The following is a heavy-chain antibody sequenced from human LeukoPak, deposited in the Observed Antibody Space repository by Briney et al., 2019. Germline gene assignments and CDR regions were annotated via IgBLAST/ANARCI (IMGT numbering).Heavy chain of an antibody. CDR3: AKGGDRSSTSCYQYYYYYGMDV. CDR2: ISGSGGST. Sequence: PGGSLRLSCAASGFTFSSYAMSWVRQAPGKGLEWVSAISGSGGSTYYADSVKGRFTISRDNSKNTLYLQMNSLRAEDTAVYYCAKGGDRSSTSCYQYYYYYGMDVWGQGTTVTVSS. V-gene: IGHV3-23*01. CDR1: GFTFSSYA. J-gene: IGHJ6*02. D-gene: IGHD2-2*01.